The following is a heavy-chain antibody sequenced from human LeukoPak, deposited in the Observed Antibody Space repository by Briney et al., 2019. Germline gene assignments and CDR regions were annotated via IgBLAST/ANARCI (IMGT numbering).Heavy chain of an antibody. CDR1: GYTFTGYY. V-gene: IGHV1-2*02. Sequence: GASVKVSCKASGYTFTGYYMHWVRQAPGQGLEWMGWINPNSGGTNYAQKFQGRVTMTRDTSISTAYMELRSLRSDDTAVYYCARSADGYCSGGSCLYYFDYWGQGTLVTVSS. J-gene: IGHJ4*02. CDR2: INPNSGGT. D-gene: IGHD2-15*01. CDR3: ARSADGYCSGGSCLYYFDY.